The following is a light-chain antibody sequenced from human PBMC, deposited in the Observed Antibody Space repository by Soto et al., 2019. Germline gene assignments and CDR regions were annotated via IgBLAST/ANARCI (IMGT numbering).Light chain of an antibody. CDR2: DAS. Sequence: EIVLTQSPGTLSLSPWERATLSCRASQSVSISYLAWYQQKPGQAPRLLIYDASNRATGIPARFSGSGSGTDFTLTISSLEPEDFAVYYCQQRSNWPRSITFGQGTRLEIK. CDR1: QSVSISY. V-gene: IGKV3-11*01. J-gene: IGKJ5*01. CDR3: QQRSNWPRSIT.